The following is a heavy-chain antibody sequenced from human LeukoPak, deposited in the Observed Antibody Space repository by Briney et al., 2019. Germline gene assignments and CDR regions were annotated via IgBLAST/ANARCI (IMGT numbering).Heavy chain of an antibody. CDR3: AREVVPAAIFDY. CDR1: GGTFSSDA. CDR2: IIPLFNTT. J-gene: IGHJ4*02. V-gene: IGHV1-69*15. D-gene: IGHD2-2*01. Sequence: SVKVSCKASGGTFSSDAINWVRQAPGQGLEWMGRIIPLFNTTYYPQQLQGRVTMTADGSTNTAYMELSSLRSEDTAVYYCAREVVPAAIFDYWGQGTLVTVSS.